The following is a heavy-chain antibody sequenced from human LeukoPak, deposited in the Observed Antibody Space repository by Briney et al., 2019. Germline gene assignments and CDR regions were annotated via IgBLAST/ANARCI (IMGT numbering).Heavy chain of an antibody. CDR2: ISYDGSNK. J-gene: IGHJ4*02. CDR3: ASYLAAADFFDY. V-gene: IGHV3-30*01. Sequence: GGSLRLSCAASGFTFSSYAMHWVRQAPGKGLEWVAVISYDGSNKYYADSVKGRFTISRDNSKNTLYLQMNGLRAEDTAAYYCASYLAAADFFDYWGQGTLVTVSS. CDR1: GFTFSSYA. D-gene: IGHD6-13*01.